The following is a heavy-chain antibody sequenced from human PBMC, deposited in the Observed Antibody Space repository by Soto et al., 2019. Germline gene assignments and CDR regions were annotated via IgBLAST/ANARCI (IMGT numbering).Heavy chain of an antibody. CDR2: ITGSGGST. D-gene: IGHD2-21*01. CDR3: ATIFIRRFDY. J-gene: IGHJ4*01. V-gene: IGHV3-23*01. CDR1: GFTFRDYA. Sequence: GSLRISWAGSGFTFRDYAIARVRQPPGMGLEWVSSITGSGGSTYYADSVKGRFIISRDNSKNTLYLQVSSLGAEDTAVYYCATIFIRRFDYWGHGTLVTVSS.